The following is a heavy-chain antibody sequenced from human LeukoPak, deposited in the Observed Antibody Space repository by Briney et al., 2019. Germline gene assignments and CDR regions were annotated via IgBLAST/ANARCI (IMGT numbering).Heavy chain of an antibody. CDR2: ISSNGGST. J-gene: IGHJ4*02. V-gene: IGHV3-64*01. CDR3: ARGDIVLTPGYFVY. Sequence: GGSLRLSCAASGFTFSSYAMHWVRQAPGKGLEYVSAISSNGGSTYYANSVKGRFTISRDNSKNTLYLQMGSLRAEDMAVYYCARGDIVLTPGYFVYWGQGTLVTVSS. D-gene: IGHD2-8*01. CDR1: GFTFSSYA.